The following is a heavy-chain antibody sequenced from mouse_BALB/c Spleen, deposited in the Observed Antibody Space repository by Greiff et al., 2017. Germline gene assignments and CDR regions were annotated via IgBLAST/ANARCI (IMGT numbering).Heavy chain of an antibody. D-gene: IGHD2-2*01. CDR2: IDPYNGGT. CDR1: GYSFTGYN. V-gene: IGHV1S135*01. J-gene: IGHJ4*01. Sequence: VQLKESGPELGKPGASVKISCKASGYSFTGYNMYWVKQSHRKSLEWIGYIDPYNGGTSYNQKSKGKATLTVDKSSSTAYMHLNSLTSEDSAIYYGARLGGNDDAMDYWGQGTSGTVAS. CDR3: ARLGGNDDAMDY.